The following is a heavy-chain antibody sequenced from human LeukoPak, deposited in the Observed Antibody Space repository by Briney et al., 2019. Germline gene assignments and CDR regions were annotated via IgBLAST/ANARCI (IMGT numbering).Heavy chain of an antibody. CDR1: GFTFSSYG. CDR2: IWYDGSNK. Sequence: GGSLRLSCAASGFTFSSYGMHWVRQAPGKGLEWVAVIWYDGSNKYHADSVKGRFTISSDNSKNTLYLQMNSLGAEDTAVYYCASDGYDYFDYWGQGTLVTVSS. CDR3: ASDGYDYFDY. J-gene: IGHJ4*02. D-gene: IGHD5-12*01. V-gene: IGHV3-33*01.